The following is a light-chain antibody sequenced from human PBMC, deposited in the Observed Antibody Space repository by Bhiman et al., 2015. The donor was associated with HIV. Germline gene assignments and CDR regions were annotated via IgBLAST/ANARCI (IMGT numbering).Light chain of an antibody. J-gene: IGLJ2*01. V-gene: IGLV2-14*03. CDR2: DVS. CDR3: STYTNSILV. CDR1: RSDVGGYNY. Sequence: QSALTQPASVSGSPGQSITISCTGTRSDVGGYNYVSWYQQHPGKAPKLMIYDVSNRPSGVSNRFSGSKSGNTASLTISGLQAEDEADYYCSTYTNSILVFGGGTKLTVL.